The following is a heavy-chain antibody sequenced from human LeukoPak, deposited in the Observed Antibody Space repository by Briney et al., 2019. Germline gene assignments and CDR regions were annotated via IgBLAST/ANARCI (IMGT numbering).Heavy chain of an antibody. CDR2: INHSGST. CDR1: GGSFSGYY. Sequence: SETLSLTCAVYGGSFSGYYWSWLRQPPGKGLEWIGEINHSGSTNYNPSLKSRVTISVDTSKNQFSLKLSSVTAADTAVYYCARERAYCSGGSCYSRPYYYGMDVWGQGTTVTVSS. CDR3: ARERAYCSGGSCYSRPYYYGMDV. D-gene: IGHD2-15*01. V-gene: IGHV4-34*01. J-gene: IGHJ6*02.